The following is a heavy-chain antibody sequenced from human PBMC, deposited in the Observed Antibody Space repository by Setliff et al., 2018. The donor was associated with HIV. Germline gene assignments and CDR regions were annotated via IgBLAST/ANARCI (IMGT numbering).Heavy chain of an antibody. J-gene: IGHJ6*02. CDR1: GGSINRSNYY. CDR3: ARNPRVGMDV. Sequence: SETLSLTCTVPGGSINRSNYYWGWIRQPPGKGLEWIGTISYTGSTYYDPSLKSRVTISVDTSKNQFSLKLSSVTAADTAVYYCARNPRVGMDVWGQGTTVTVSS. V-gene: IGHV4-39*07. CDR2: ISYTGST.